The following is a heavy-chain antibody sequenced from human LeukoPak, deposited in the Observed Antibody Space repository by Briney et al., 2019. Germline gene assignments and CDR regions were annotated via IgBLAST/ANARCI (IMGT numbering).Heavy chain of an antibody. CDR1: GFTFSSYW. Sequence: GGSLRLSCAASGFTFSSYWMSWVRQAPGKGLEWVANIKQDGSEKYYVDSVKGRFTISRDNAKNSLYLQMNSLRAEDTAVYYCARDPHYDYVWGSYRLIYYYGMDAWGQGTTVTVSS. J-gene: IGHJ6*02. CDR3: ARDPHYDYVWGSYRLIYYYGMDA. D-gene: IGHD3-16*02. V-gene: IGHV3-7*03. CDR2: IKQDGSEK.